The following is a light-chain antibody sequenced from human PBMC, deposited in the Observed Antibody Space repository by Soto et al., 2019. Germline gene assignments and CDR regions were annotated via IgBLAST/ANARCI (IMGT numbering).Light chain of an antibody. CDR1: SSDIGVYNY. CDR2: EVN. CDR3: SSYTTSNTYV. Sequence: QSVLTHPASVSGSPGQSITFSCTGTSSDIGVYNYVSWYQQHPGKAPKLMIYEVNNRPSGVSNRFSGSKSGNTASLTISGLQAEDEADYYCSSYTTSNTYVFGTGTK. V-gene: IGLV2-14*01. J-gene: IGLJ1*01.